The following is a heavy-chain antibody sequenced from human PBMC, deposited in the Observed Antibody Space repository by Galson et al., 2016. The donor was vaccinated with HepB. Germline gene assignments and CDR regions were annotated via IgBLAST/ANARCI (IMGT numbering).Heavy chain of an antibody. CDR2: MSDSGGST. CDR3: ARDGEYYYGSGSYAET. J-gene: IGHJ5*02. CDR1: GFTLSNSA. D-gene: IGHD3-10*01. Sequence: SLRLSCAASGFTLSNSAMSWVRQAPGKGLEWVSAMSDSGGSTYYADSVKGRFTISRDNAKNSMYLQMNSLRAEDTAVYYCARDGEYYYGSGSYAETWGQGTLVTVSS. V-gene: IGHV3-23*01.